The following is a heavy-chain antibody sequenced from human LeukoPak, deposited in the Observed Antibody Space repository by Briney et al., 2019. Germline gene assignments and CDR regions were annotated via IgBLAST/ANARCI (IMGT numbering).Heavy chain of an antibody. D-gene: IGHD1-1*01. V-gene: IGHV1-18*01. J-gene: IGHJ2*01. Sequence: ASVKVSCTASGGTFSSYAISWVRQAPGQGLEWMGWISAYNGNTNYAQKLQGRVTMTTDTSTSTAYMELRSLRSDDTAVYYCASAVHGTTFFDLWGRGTLVTVSS. CDR3: ASAVHGTTFFDL. CDR2: ISAYNGNT. CDR1: GGTFSSYA.